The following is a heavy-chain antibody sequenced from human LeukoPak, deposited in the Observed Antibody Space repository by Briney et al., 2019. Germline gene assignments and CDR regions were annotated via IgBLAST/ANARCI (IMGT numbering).Heavy chain of an antibody. V-gene: IGHV3-66*01. CDR1: GFTVSSNY. CDR2: IYSGGST. J-gene: IGHJ4*02. CDR3: ARDRYYGSGSYDY. Sequence: GGSLRLSCAASGFTVSSNYTSWVRQAPGKGLEWVSVIYSGGSTYYADSVKGRFTISRDNSKNTLYLQMNSLRAEDTAVYYCARDRYYGSGSYDYWGQGTLVTVSS. D-gene: IGHD3-10*01.